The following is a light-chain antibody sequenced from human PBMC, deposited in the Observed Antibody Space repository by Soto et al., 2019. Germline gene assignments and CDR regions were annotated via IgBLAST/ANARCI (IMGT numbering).Light chain of an antibody. J-gene: IGLJ2*01. CDR1: SSNLGAGYD. CDR2: GNR. V-gene: IGLV1-40*01. CDR3: CSYAGSYTYVI. Sequence: QAVVTQPPSVSGAPGQRVTISCTGNSSNLGAGYDVHWYQQLPGAAPKLVIFGNRNRPSGVPERFSGSKSGTSASLAITGLQAEDEADYFCCSYAGSYTYVIFGGGTKLTVL.